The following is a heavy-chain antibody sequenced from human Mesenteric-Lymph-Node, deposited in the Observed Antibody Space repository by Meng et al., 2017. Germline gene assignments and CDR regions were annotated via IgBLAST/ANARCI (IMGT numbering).Heavy chain of an antibody. V-gene: IGHV1-24*01. CDR2: FDPEDGET. CDR1: GYTLTELS. CDR3: AVQYSSSWYSYFQH. J-gene: IGHJ1*01. D-gene: IGHD6-13*01. Sequence: ASVKVSCKVSGYTLTELSMHWVRQVPGKGLEWMGGFDPEDGETIYAQKFQGRVTMTEDTSTDTAYMELSSLRSEDTAVYYCAVQYSSSWYSYFQHWGQGTLVTVSS.